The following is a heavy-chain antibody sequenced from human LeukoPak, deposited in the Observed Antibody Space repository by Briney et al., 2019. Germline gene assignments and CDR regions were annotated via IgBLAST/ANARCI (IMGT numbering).Heavy chain of an antibody. D-gene: IGHD3-10*01. CDR3: ARDFLGHYYGSGSYYDY. CDR2: IIPILGIA. Sequence: SVKVSCKASGYTFTSYGISWVRQAPGQGLEWMGRIIPILGIANYAQKFQGRVTITADKSTSTAYMELSSLRSEDTAVYYCARDFLGHYYGSGSYYDYWGQGTLVTVSS. CDR1: GYTFTSYG. V-gene: IGHV1-69*04. J-gene: IGHJ4*02.